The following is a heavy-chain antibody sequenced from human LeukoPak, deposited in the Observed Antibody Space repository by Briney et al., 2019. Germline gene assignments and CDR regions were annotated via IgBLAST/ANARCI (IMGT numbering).Heavy chain of an antibody. D-gene: IGHD6-13*01. Sequence: GESLKISCKGSEYSFSSYWIAWVRQMPGKGLEWMGIIHPGNSETTYNLSFQGQVTISADKSINTAYLQWNSLKASDTAMYYCARRLSSIAAAAANDYWGQGTLVTVSS. CDR1: EYSFSSYW. CDR3: ARRLSSIAAAAANDY. V-gene: IGHV5-51*01. J-gene: IGHJ4*02. CDR2: IHPGNSET.